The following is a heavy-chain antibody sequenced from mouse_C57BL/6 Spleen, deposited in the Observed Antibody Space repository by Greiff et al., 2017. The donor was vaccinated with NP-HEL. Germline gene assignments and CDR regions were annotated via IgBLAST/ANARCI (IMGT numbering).Heavy chain of an antibody. V-gene: IGHV1-63*01. CDR1: GYTFTNYW. Sequence: QVQLQQSGAELVRPGTSVKMSCKASGYTFTNYWIGWAKQRPGHGLEWIGDIYPGGGYTNYNEKFKGKATLTADKSSSTAYMQFSSLTSEDSAIYDCARYYGSSSAWFAYWGQGTLVTVSA. CDR2: IYPGGGYT. CDR3: ARYYGSSSAWFAY. D-gene: IGHD1-1*01. J-gene: IGHJ3*01.